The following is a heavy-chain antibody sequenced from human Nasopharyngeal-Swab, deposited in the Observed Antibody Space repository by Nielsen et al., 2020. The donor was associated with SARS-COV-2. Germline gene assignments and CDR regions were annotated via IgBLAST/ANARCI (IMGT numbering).Heavy chain of an antibody. Sequence: SETPSPPLAVYCGFFSGYYWGVVRQPPGKGLEWIGEINHSGSTNYNPSLKSRVTISVDTSKNQFSLKLSSVTAADTAVYYCAGRPYSSSYWFDPWGQGTLVTVSS. CDR2: INHSGST. D-gene: IGHD6-6*01. CDR1: CGFFSGYY. CDR3: AGRPYSSSYWFDP. V-gene: IGHV4-34*01. J-gene: IGHJ5*02.